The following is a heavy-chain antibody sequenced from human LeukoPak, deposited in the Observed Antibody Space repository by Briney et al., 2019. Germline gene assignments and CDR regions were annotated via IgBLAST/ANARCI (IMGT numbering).Heavy chain of an antibody. V-gene: IGHV4-59*01. J-gene: IGHJ5*02. CDR2: IYSSGST. Sequence: PSETLSLTCAVYGGSFSGYYWSWIRQPPGKGPEWIGYIYSSGSTNYNPSLKSRVTISVDTSKNQFSLMVSSVTAADTALYYCARGVPTATARWFDPWGQETLVTVSS. D-gene: IGHD2-21*02. CDR1: GGSFSGYY. CDR3: ARGVPTATARWFDP.